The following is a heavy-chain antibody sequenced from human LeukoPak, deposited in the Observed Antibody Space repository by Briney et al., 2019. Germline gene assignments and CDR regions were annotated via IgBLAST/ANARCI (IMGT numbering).Heavy chain of an antibody. CDR3: AIQPWGSGNNWYFDL. CDR2: INPNSGGT. J-gene: IGHJ2*01. V-gene: IGHV1-2*02. CDR1: GYTFTDYY. D-gene: IGHD7-27*01. Sequence: ASVKVSCKSSGYTFTDYYIRWVRQAPGQGLEWMGWINPNSGGTDYAQKFQGRVTMTRDASITTAYMELSRLTYDDTAVYYCAIQPWGSGNNWYFDLWGRGTLVTVSS.